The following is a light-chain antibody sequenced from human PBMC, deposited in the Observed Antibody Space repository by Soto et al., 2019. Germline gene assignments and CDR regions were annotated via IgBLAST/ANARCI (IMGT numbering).Light chain of an antibody. J-gene: IGKJ2*01. CDR1: QSVRRY. V-gene: IGKV3-11*01. CDR2: DAS. Sequence: EIVLTQSPATLSLSPGERATLSCRASQSVRRYLARYQQKPGQAPRLLISDASNRATGIPARFSGSGSATDFTLTISSLAPEDCAVYYCQQRNYWGMYTFGHGTTLEIK. CDR3: QQRNYWGMYT.